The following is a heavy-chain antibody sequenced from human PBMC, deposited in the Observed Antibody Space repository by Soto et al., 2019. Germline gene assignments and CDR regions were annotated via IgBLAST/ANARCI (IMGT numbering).Heavy chain of an antibody. CDR2: IYPGDSDT. V-gene: IGHV5-51*01. J-gene: IGHJ5*02. Sequence: GESLKISCKGSGYSFTSYWIGWVRQMPGKGLEWMGIIYPGDSDTRYSPSFQGQVTISADKSISTAYLQWSSLKASDTAMYYCARHRYGGNSGLLDWFDPWGQGTLVTVSS. CDR1: GYSFTSYW. D-gene: IGHD4-17*01. CDR3: ARHRYGGNSGLLDWFDP.